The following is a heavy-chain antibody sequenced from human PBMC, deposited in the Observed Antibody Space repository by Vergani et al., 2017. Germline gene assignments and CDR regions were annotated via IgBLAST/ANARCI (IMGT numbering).Heavy chain of an antibody. CDR1: GFALNRHA. CDR3: VRDRGLWAGGRCYTEAWDY. Sequence: VHLAESGGGFFQPGGSLRLSCVVSGFALNRHAMYWVRQAPGKGLGWVVGISFDGTNEYYPDLVKGRFTISRDIAKNTLYLQVRSLRLEDTGVYHCVRDRGLWAGGRCYTEAWDYWGQGTPVTVSS. D-gene: IGHD2-2*02. V-gene: IGHV3-30-3*01. J-gene: IGHJ4*02. CDR2: ISFDGTNE.